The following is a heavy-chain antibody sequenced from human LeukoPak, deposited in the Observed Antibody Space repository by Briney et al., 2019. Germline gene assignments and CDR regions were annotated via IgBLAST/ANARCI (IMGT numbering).Heavy chain of an antibody. Sequence: ASVKVSCKASGYTFTGYFMHWVRQAPGQGLEWMGWINPNNGGTNYAQKVQGRVTMTRDTSISTAYMELTRLRSDDTAVYYCASHPPSTVTNWYNWFDPWGQGTLVTVSS. CDR1: GYTFTGYF. J-gene: IGHJ5*02. CDR3: ASHPPSTVTNWYNWFDP. V-gene: IGHV1-2*02. CDR2: INPNNGGT. D-gene: IGHD4-17*01.